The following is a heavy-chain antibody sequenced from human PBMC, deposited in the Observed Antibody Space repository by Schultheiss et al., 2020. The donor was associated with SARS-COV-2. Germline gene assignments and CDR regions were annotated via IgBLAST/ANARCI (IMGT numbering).Heavy chain of an antibody. CDR3: AKDDGYSSSWYYFDY. Sequence: GESLKISCAASGFTFSSYGMHWVRQAPGKGLEWVAVIWYDGSNKYYADSVKGRFTISRDNSKNTLYLQMNSLRAEDTAVYYCAKDDGYSSSWYYFDYWGQGTLVTVSS. J-gene: IGHJ4*02. D-gene: IGHD6-13*01. CDR2: IWYDGSNK. CDR1: GFTFSSYG. V-gene: IGHV3-33*06.